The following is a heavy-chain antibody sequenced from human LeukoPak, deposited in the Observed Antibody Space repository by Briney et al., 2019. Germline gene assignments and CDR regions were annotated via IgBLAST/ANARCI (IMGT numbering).Heavy chain of an antibody. V-gene: IGHV3-30*02. J-gene: IGHJ4*02. CDR1: GFTFSSYG. CDR2: IRYDGSNK. CDR3: ALKWEWLVTGALDY. D-gene: IGHD6-19*01. Sequence: PGGSLRLSCAASGFTFSSYGMHWVRQAPGKGLEWVAFIRYDGSNKYYADSVKGRFTISRDNSKNTLYLQMNSLRAEDTAVYYCALKWEWLVTGALDYWGQGTLVTVSS.